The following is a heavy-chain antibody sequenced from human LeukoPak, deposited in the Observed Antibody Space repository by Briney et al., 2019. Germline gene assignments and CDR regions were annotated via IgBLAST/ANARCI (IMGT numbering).Heavy chain of an antibody. Sequence: PSETLSLTCAVSGGSISSGGYSWSWIRQPPGTGPEWIGYIYHSGSTYYNPSLKSRVTISVDRSKNQFSLKLSSVTAADTAVYYCARTLYYYDSSGYYENDAFDIWGQGTMVTVSS. CDR2: IYHSGST. V-gene: IGHV4-30-2*01. J-gene: IGHJ3*02. CDR3: ARTLYYYDSSGYYENDAFDI. D-gene: IGHD3-22*01. CDR1: GGSISSGGYS.